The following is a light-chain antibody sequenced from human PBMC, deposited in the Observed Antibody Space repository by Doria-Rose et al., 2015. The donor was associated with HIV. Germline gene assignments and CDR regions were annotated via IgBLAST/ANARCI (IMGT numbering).Light chain of an antibody. CDR1: SSNIGAGSD. CDR2: GNS. V-gene: IGLV1-40*01. J-gene: IGLJ1*01. Sequence: VSGAPGQRVTISCTGSSSNIGAGSDVHWYQQLPGTAPKLLIYGNSNRPSGVPDRFSGSKSGTSASLAITGLQAEDEADYYCQPYDSSLRGVYVFGTGTKVTDL. CDR3: QPYDSSLRGVYV.